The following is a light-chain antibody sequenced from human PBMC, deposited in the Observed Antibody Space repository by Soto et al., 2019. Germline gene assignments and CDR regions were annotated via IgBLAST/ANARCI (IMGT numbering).Light chain of an antibody. J-gene: IGKJ1*01. CDR2: DAS. CDR1: QSVSSN. CDR3: QQYGSSPRT. Sequence: EIVMTQSPATLSVSPGERATLSCRASQSVSSNLAWYQQKPCQAPRLLIYDASSRATGIPDRFSGSGSGTDFTLTISRLEPEDFAVYYCQQYGSSPRTFGQGTKVDIK. V-gene: IGKV3-20*01.